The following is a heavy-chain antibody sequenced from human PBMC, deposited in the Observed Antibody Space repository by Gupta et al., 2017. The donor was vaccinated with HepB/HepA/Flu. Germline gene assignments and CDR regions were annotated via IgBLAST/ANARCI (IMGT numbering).Heavy chain of an antibody. Sequence: QVQLQQWGAGLLKPSETLSLTCAVYGGSFSGYYWSWIRQPPGKGLEWIGEINHSGSTNYNPSLKSRVTISVDTSKNQFSLKLSSVTAADTAVYYCARGDYGPQRLYYYYYYMDVWDKGTTVTVSS. CDR2: INHSGST. D-gene: IGHD4-17*01. V-gene: IGHV4-34*01. CDR1: GGSFSGYY. CDR3: ARGDYGPQRLYYYYYYMDV. J-gene: IGHJ6*03.